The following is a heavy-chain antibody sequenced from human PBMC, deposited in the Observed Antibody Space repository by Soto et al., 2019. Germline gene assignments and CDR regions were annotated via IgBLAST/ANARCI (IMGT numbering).Heavy chain of an antibody. V-gene: IGHV1-2*04. Sequence: ASVKVSCKASGYTFTGYYMHWVRQAPGQGLEWMGWINTTNGGTIYAQKLQGWLTMTRDTSISTAYMDLRSLRSDDTAVYFCARDPGAASFDFWAQGTLVTVSS. CDR1: GYTFTGYY. D-gene: IGHD2-15*01. CDR2: INTTNGGT. CDR3: ARDPGAASFDF. J-gene: IGHJ4*02.